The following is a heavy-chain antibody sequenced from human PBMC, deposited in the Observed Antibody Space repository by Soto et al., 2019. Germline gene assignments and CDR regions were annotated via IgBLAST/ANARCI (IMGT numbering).Heavy chain of an antibody. V-gene: IGHV1-69*04. CDR3: ARDGYGSGSYDAFDI. CDR2: IIPILGIA. J-gene: IGHJ3*02. D-gene: IGHD3-10*01. Sequence: ASVKVSCKASGGTFSSYTISWVRQAPGQGLEWMGRIIPILGIANYAQKFQGRVTITADKSTSTAYMELSSLRSEDTAVYYCARDGYGSGSYDAFDIWGQGTMVTVSS. CDR1: GGTFSSYT.